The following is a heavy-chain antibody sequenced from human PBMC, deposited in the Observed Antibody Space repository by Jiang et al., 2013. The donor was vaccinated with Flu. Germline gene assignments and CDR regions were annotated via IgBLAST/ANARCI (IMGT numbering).Heavy chain of an antibody. D-gene: IGHD1-26*01. V-gene: IGHV4-59*01. Sequence: SGSGLVKPSETLSLTCTVSGGSISSYYWSWIRQPPGKGLEWIGYIYYSGSTNYNPSLKSRVTISVDTSKNQFSLKLSSVTAADTAVYYCARERRVGATSRFDYWGQGTLVTVSS. CDR3: ARERRVGATSRFDY. CDR2: IYYSGST. J-gene: IGHJ4*02. CDR1: GGSISSYY.